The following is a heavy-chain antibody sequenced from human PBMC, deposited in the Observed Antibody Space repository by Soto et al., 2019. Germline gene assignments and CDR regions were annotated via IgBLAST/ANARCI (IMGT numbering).Heavy chain of an antibody. CDR2: IYYSGST. J-gene: IGHJ5*02. V-gene: IGHV4-59*01. CDR3: ARESIAVAGIWFDP. CDR1: GGSISSYY. D-gene: IGHD6-19*01. Sequence: SEILSLTCTVSGGSISSYYWSWIRQPPGKGLEWIGYIYYSGSTNYNPSLKSRVTISVDTSKNQFSLKLSSVTAADTAVYYCARESIAVAGIWFDPWGQGTLVTVSS.